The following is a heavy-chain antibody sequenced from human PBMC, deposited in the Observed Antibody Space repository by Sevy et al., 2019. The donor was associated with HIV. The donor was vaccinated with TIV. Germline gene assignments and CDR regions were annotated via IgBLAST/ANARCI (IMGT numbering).Heavy chain of an antibody. CDR3: VKTPSSHLLGGDY. CDR1: GFTFSSYA. Sequence: GGSLRLSCSASGFTFSSYAMHWVRQAPGKGLEYVSAISSNGGSTYYADSVKGRFTISRDNSKNTLYLQMSSLRAEDTAVHYCVKTPSSHLLGGDYWGQGTLVTVSS. V-gene: IGHV3-64D*06. J-gene: IGHJ4*02. CDR2: ISSNGGST.